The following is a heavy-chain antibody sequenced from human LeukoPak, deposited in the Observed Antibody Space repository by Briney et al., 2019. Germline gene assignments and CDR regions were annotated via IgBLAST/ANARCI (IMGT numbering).Heavy chain of an antibody. CDR2: INPNKGGT. J-gene: IGHJ5*02. V-gene: IGHV1-2*02. CDR3: AVLPTGPRRNRPFDP. CDR1: GYTFTAYF. Sequence: ASVKVSCKASGYTFTAYFIHWVRQAPGQGLEWMGWINPNKGGTNYAQQFQGRVSMTRDTSNDTAYMELTSLTYDDTAVYYCAVLPTGPRRNRPFDPWGQGTLVTVSS. D-gene: IGHD1-14*01.